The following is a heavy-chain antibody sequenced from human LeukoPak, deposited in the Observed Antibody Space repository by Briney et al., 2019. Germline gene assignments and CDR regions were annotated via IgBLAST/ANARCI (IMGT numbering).Heavy chain of an antibody. V-gene: IGHV1-69*04. Sequence: ASEKVSCKASGRTFSSYAISWVRQAPGQGLELMGRIIPILGIANYAQRFQGRVTITADKSTSTAYMELSSLRSEDTAVYYCARGGSYPPGRFDCWGQGTLVTVSS. D-gene: IGHD1-26*01. J-gene: IGHJ4*02. CDR1: GRTFSSYA. CDR3: ARGGSYPPGRFDC. CDR2: IIPILGIA.